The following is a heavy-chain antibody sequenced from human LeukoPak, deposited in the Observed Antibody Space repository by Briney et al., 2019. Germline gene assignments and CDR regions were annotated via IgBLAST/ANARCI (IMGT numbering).Heavy chain of an antibody. J-gene: IGHJ4*02. CDR1: GGSISSSSYY. D-gene: IGHD1-26*01. V-gene: IGHV4-39*07. CDR2: IYYSGST. CDR3: ARLSGSSFDY. Sequence: SETLSLTCTVSGGSISSSSYYWGWIRQPPGKGLEWIGSIYYSGSTYYNPSLKSRVTISVDTSKNQFSLKLSSVTAADTAVYYCARLSGSSFDYWGQGTLVTVSS.